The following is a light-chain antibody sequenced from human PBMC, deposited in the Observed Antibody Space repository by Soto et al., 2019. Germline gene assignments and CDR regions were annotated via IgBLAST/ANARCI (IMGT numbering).Light chain of an antibody. CDR2: AAS. CDR3: QQYQTYST. CDR1: QSVSTYVTY. V-gene: IGKV3-20*01. J-gene: IGKJ5*01. Sequence: EIVLTQSPATLSLSPGERANLSCRASQSVSTYVTYLAWYQQKPGQAPRLLIYAASSRATGIPDRFSGSGSGTDFTLTISSLQPDDFATYFCQQYQTYSTLGQGTRLEI.